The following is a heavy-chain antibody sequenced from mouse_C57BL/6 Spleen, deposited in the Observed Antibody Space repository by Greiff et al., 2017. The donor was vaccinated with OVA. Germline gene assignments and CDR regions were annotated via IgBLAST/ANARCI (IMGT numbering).Heavy chain of an antibody. Sequence: EVQLQESGGGLVKPGGSLKLSCAASGFTFSDYGMHWVRQAPEKGLEWVAYISSGSSTIYYADTVKGRFTISRDNAKNTLFLQMTSLRSEDTAMYYCARNDYFYYAMDYWGQGTSVTVSS. CDR3: ARNDYFYYAMDY. CDR1: GFTFSDYG. J-gene: IGHJ4*01. V-gene: IGHV5-17*01. CDR2: ISSGSSTI. D-gene: IGHD2-4*01.